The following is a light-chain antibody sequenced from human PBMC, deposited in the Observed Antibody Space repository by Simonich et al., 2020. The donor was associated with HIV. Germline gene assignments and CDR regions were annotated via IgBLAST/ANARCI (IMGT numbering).Light chain of an antibody. V-gene: IGKV4-1*01. CDR1: QSVLYSSNNKKY. J-gene: IGKJ2*01. CDR2: WAS. Sequence: DIVMTQSPDSLAVSLGERATINCKSNQSVLYSSNNKKYLAWYQQKSGQPPKLLIYWASTRESGVPDRFSGSGSGTDFTLTISSLQAEDVAVYYCQQYYSTLYTFGQGTKLEIK. CDR3: QQYYSTLYT.